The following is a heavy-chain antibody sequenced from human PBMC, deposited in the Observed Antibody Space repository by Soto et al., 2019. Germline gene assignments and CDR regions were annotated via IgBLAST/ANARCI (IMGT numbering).Heavy chain of an antibody. V-gene: IGHV1-69*13. J-gene: IGHJ6*02. CDR1: GGTFSSYA. CDR2: IIPIFGTA. CDR3: ECGYSSYYYYYGMDV. D-gene: IGHD3-22*01. Sequence: GASVKVSCKASGGTFSSYAISWVRQAPGQGLEWMGGIIPIFGTANYAQKFQGRVTITADESTSTAYMELSSLRSEDTAVYYCECGYSSYYYYYGMDVWGQGTTVTVSS.